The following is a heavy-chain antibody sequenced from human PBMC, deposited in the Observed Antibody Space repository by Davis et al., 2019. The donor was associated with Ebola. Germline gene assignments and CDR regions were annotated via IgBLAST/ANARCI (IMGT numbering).Heavy chain of an antibody. CDR1: GFTVSSNY. CDR3: AKDLGYDQLLKYGMDV. J-gene: IGHJ6*02. CDR2: IYSGGST. Sequence: GGSLRLSCAASGFTVSSNYMSWVRQAPGKGLEWVSVIYSGGSTYYADSVKGRFTISRHNSKNTLYLQMNSLRAEDTAVYYCAKDLGYDQLLKYGMDVWGQGTTVTVSS. V-gene: IGHV3-53*04. D-gene: IGHD2-2*01.